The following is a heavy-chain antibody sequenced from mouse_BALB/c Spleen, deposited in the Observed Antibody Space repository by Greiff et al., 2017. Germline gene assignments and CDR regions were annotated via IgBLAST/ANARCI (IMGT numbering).Heavy chain of an antibody. Sequence: QVQLKESGPGLVAPSQSLSITCTVSGFSLTSYGVHWVRQPPGKGLEWLGVIWAGGSTNYNSALMSRLSISKDNSKSQVFLKMNSLQTDDTAMYYCARDPIYDGYYGYFDVWGAGTTVTVSS. CDR1: GFSLTSYG. J-gene: IGHJ1*01. V-gene: IGHV2-9*02. CDR2: IWAGGST. D-gene: IGHD2-3*01. CDR3: ARDPIYDGYYGYFDV.